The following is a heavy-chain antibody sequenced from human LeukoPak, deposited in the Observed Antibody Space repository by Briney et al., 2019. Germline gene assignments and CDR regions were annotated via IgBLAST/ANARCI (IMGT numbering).Heavy chain of an antibody. V-gene: IGHV3-9*01. D-gene: IGHD3-16*01. Sequence: GGSLRLSCAASGFTFDDYAMHWVRQAPGKGLEWVSGISWNSGSIGYADSVKGRFTISRDNSKNSVFLQMNSLRAEDTAVYYCAREGATLLDYWGQGTLVTVSS. CDR2: ISWNSGSI. CDR3: AREGATLLDY. CDR1: GFTFDDYA. J-gene: IGHJ4*02.